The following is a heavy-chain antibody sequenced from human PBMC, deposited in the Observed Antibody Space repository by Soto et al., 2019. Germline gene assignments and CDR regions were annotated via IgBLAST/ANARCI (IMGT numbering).Heavy chain of an antibody. CDR2: SIPIFGTA. J-gene: IGHJ5*02. D-gene: IGHD1-1*01. V-gene: IGHV1-69*12. Sequence: QVQLVQSGAEVKKPGSSVKVSCKASGGTFRSYAISWVRQAPGQGLEWMGGSIPIFGTANYAQKFQGRVTITADESTSAAYMELSSLRSEDTAVYYCGRALLGTTFRPTPTKYNWFDPWGQGTLVTVSS. CDR3: GRALLGTTFRPTPTKYNWFDP. CDR1: GGTFRSYA.